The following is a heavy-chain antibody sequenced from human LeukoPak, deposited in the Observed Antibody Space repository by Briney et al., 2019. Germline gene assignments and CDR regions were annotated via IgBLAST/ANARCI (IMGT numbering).Heavy chain of an antibody. CDR2: ISSSGSAI. V-gene: IGHV3-48*04. CDR1: GFTFSSYS. Sequence: PGGSLRLSCAASGFTFSSYSMNWVRQAPGKGLEWVSFISSSGSAIHYADSVRGRFTISRDNAKNSLFLQMSRLRAEDTAVYYCAREKLSFFDSSGYFDHWGQGTLVTVSS. J-gene: IGHJ4*02. CDR3: AREKLSFFDSSGYFDH. D-gene: IGHD3-22*01.